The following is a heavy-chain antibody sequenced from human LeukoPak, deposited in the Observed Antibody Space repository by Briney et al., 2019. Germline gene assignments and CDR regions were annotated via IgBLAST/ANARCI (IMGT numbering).Heavy chain of an antibody. D-gene: IGHD2-2*01. CDR1: GFTFSSYA. CDR3: AKDSDCSSTSCYGYYYYYMDV. Sequence: PGGSLRLSCAASGFTFSSYAMSWVRQAPGKGLEWVSAISGSGGSTYYADSVKGRFTISRDNSKNTLYLQMNSLRAEDTAVYYCAKDSDCSSTSCYGYYYYYMDVWGKGTTVTVSS. CDR2: ISGSGGST. V-gene: IGHV3-23*01. J-gene: IGHJ6*03.